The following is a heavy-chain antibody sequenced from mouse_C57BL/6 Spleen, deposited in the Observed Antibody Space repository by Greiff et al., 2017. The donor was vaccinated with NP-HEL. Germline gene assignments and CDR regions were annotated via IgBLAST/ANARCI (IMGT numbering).Heavy chain of an antibody. J-gene: IGHJ4*01. D-gene: IGHD2-2*01. V-gene: IGHV5-4*01. CDR2: ISDGGSYT. Sequence: EVKLMESGGGLVKPGGSLKLSCAASGFTFSSYAMSWVRQTPEKRLEWVATISDGGSYTYYPDNVKGRFTISRDNAKNNLYLQMSHLKSEDTAMYYCARDPYGYDAAMDYWGQGTSVTVSS. CDR3: ARDPYGYDAAMDY. CDR1: GFTFSSYA.